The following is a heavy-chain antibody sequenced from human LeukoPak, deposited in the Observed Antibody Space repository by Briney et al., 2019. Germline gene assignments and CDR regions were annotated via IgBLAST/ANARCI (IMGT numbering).Heavy chain of an antibody. CDR3: ARSKGIAARDYFDY. V-gene: IGHV1-69*04. D-gene: IGHD6-6*01. J-gene: IGHJ4*02. Sequence: GASVKVSCKASGGTFSSYAISWVRQGPGQGLEWMGRIIPILGIANYAQKFQGRVTITADKSTSTAYMELSSLRSEDTAVYYCARSKGIAARDYFDYWGQGTLVTVSS. CDR2: IIPILGIA. CDR1: GGTFSSYA.